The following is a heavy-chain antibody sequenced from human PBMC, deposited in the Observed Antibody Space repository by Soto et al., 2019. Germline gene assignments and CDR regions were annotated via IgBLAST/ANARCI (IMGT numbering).Heavy chain of an antibody. Sequence: EVQLVESGGGLVQPGGSLRLSCAASTFTFSSYWMHWVRQTPGKGLVWVPRINDDGGSTSYADSAKGRFTISRDNAKNTLYLQMNTLRAEDTGVYYCARGLGERPNRGIDYHYGMDVWGQGTTVTVSS. CDR2: INDDGGST. CDR3: ARGLGERPNRGIDYHYGMDV. V-gene: IGHV3-74*01. D-gene: IGHD5-12*01. CDR1: TFTFSSYW. J-gene: IGHJ6*02.